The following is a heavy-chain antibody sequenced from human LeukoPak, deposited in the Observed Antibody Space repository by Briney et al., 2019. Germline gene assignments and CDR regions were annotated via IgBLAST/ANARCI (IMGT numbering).Heavy chain of an antibody. CDR2: IYSGDST. J-gene: IGHJ4*02. V-gene: IGHV3-53*04. D-gene: IGHD2-15*01. Sequence: PGGSLRLSFAASGXTVSTNYMSWVRQAPGKGLEWVSVIYSGDSTYYADSVKGRFTISRHSSKNTLYLQMNSLRAEDTAVYYCARDLRGGNFDYWGQGTLVTVSS. CDR3: ARDLRGGNFDY. CDR1: GXTVSTNY.